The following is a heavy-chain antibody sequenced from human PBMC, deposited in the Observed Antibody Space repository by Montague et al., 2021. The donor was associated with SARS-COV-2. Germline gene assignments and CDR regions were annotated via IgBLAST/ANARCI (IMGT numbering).Heavy chain of an antibody. J-gene: IGHJ6*02. CDR2: IYYSGST. CDR3: ARLVETYNNYYGMDV. D-gene: IGHD4-23*01. V-gene: IGHV4-39*01. CDR1: GGSISSSSYY. Sequence: SETLSLTCTVSGGSISSSSYYWGWIRQPPGKGLEWIGSIYYSGSTYYNPSLKSRVTISVDTSKNQFSLKLSSVTAADTAVNYCARLVETYNNYYGMDVWGQGTTVTVSS.